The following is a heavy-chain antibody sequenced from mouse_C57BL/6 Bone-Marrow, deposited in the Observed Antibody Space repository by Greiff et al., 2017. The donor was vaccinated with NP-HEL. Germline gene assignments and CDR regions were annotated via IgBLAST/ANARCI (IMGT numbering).Heavy chain of an antibody. D-gene: IGHD1-1*01. J-gene: IGHJ4*01. V-gene: IGHV5-17*01. CDR3: ARGSSSYHYYYAMDY. CDR1: GFTFSDYG. Sequence: EVQVVESGGGLVKPGGSLKLSCAASGFTFSDYGMHWVRQAPEKGLEWVAYISSGSSTIYYADTVKGRFTISRDNAKNTLFLQMTSLRSEDTAMYYCARGSSSYHYYYAMDYWGQGTSVTVSS. CDR2: ISSGSSTI.